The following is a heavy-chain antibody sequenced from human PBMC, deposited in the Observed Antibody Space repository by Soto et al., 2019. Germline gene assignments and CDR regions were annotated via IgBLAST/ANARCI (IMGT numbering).Heavy chain of an antibody. CDR1: GFTFSSYG. Sequence: GGSLRLSCAASGFTFSSYGMHWVRQAPGKGLEWVAVIWYDGSNKYYADSVKGRFTISRDNSKNTLYLQMNSLRAEDTAVYYCARDLFLGVTTSYYYYGMDVWGQGTTVTVSS. D-gene: IGHD4-4*01. CDR3: ARDLFLGVTTSYYYYGMDV. J-gene: IGHJ6*02. CDR2: IWYDGSNK. V-gene: IGHV3-33*01.